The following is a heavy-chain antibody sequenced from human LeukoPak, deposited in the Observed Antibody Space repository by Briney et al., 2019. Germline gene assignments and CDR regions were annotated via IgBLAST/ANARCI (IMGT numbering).Heavy chain of an antibody. J-gene: IGHJ4*02. CDR3: TTDGGYGDGLRGDY. Sequence: GGSLRLSCAASGFTFNNAWMSWVRQAPGKGLEWVGRIKSKTGGGRLDYSAPVKGRFTISRDDSKNTLYLEMNSLKIEDTAVYYCTTDGGYGDGLRGDYWGQGTLVTVSS. CDR2: IKSKTGGGRL. V-gene: IGHV3-15*01. D-gene: IGHD4-17*01. CDR1: GFTFNNAW.